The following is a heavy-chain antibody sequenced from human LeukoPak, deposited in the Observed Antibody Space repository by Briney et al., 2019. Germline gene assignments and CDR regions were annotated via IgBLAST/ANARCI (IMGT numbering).Heavy chain of an antibody. CDR2: ISAYNGNT. Sequence: ASVKVSCKASGYTFTSYGISWVRQAPGQGLEWMGWISAYNGNTNYAQKLQGRVTMTTDTSTSTAYMELRSLRSDDTAVYYCARVGARYFDWLLPYYYYGIDVWGQGTTVTVSS. CDR3: ARVGARYFDWLLPYYYYGIDV. J-gene: IGHJ6*02. V-gene: IGHV1-18*01. D-gene: IGHD3-9*01. CDR1: GYTFTSYG.